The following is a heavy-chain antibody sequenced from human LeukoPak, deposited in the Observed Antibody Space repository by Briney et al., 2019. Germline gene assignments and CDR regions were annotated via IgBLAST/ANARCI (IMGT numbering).Heavy chain of an antibody. CDR1: GGSISSYY. Sequence: SETLSLTCTVSGGSISSYYWSWIRQPPGKGLEWIGYIYYSGSTNYNPSLKSRVTISVDTSKNQFSLKLSSVTAADTAVYYCARWRGGYSSSWYGGSHGFMDVWGKGTTVTVSS. J-gene: IGHJ6*04. CDR2: IYYSGST. V-gene: IGHV4-59*01. CDR3: ARWRGGYSSSWYGGSHGFMDV. D-gene: IGHD6-13*01.